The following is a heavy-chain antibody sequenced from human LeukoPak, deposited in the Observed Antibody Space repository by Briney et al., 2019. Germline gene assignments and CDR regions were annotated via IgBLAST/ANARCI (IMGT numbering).Heavy chain of an antibody. Sequence: SVKVSCKASGGTFSSYAISWVRQAPGQGLEWMGGIIPIFGTANYAQKFQGRVTITADESMSTAYMELSSLRSEDTAVYYCARGGVVVAATSYYYYYMDVWGKGTTVTISS. J-gene: IGHJ6*03. CDR1: GGTFSSYA. D-gene: IGHD2-15*01. CDR3: ARGGVVVAATSYYYYYMDV. CDR2: IIPIFGTA. V-gene: IGHV1-69*13.